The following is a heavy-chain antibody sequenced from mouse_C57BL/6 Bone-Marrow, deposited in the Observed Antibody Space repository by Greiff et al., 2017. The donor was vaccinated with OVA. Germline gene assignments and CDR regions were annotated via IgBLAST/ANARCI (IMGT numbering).Heavy chain of an antibody. CDR3: ARGGLHWFAD. J-gene: IGHJ3*01. Sequence: EVQLQQSGPVLVKPGASVKMSCKASGYTFTDYYMNWVKQSHGKSLEWIGVINPYNGGTSYNQKFKGKATLTVDKSSSTAYMELNSLTSEDSAVYYCARGGLHWFADWGQGTLVTVSA. CDR2: INPYNGGT. CDR1: GYTFTDYY. D-gene: IGHD2-4*01. V-gene: IGHV1-19*01.